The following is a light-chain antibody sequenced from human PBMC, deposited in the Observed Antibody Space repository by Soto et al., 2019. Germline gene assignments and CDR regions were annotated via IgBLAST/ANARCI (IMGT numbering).Light chain of an antibody. J-gene: IGKJ4*01. Sequence: IVLTQSPATLSLSPGARATLSCRASHSVGGYLAWYKQKPGQAPRLLIYDTSSRATGVPARFSGSGSGTDFTLTISSLEPEDFAVYYCQQRGSRPLFGGGTKVDIK. V-gene: IGKV3-11*01. CDR1: HSVGGY. CDR2: DTS. CDR3: QQRGSRPL.